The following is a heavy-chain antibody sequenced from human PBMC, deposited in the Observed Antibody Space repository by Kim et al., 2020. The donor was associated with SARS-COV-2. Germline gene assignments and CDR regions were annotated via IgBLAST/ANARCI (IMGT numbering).Heavy chain of an antibody. J-gene: IGHJ1*01. CDR1: GFTFSAYA. V-gene: IGHV3-23*01. Sequence: GGSLRLSCAASGFTFSAYAMGWVRQAPGKGLEWVSGISGSDGTTYYADSVKGRFIISRDNSKNTLHLQMNSLSGEDTAIYYCAKHFGSSGSEFHHWGQGTLVTVSS. CDR3: AKHFGSSGSEFHH. D-gene: IGHD3-22*01. CDR2: ISGSDGTT.